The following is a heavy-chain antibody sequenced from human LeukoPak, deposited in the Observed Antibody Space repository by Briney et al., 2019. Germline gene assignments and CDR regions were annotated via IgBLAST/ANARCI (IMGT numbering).Heavy chain of an antibody. CDR2: IKSKTDGWTT. V-gene: IGHV3-15*01. CDR3: TNGDYGLWY. Sequence: GGSLRLSCAASGFTFSNAWMSWVRQAPGKGLEWVGRIKSKTDGWTTDYAAPVKGRFTISRDDSKNTLYLQMNSLKTKDTAVYYCTNGDYGLWYWGQGTLVTVSS. CDR1: GFTFSNAW. D-gene: IGHD4-17*01. J-gene: IGHJ4*02.